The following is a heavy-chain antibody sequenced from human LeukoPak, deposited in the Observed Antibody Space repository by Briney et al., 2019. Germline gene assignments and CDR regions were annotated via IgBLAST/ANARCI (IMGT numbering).Heavy chain of an antibody. J-gene: IGHJ4*02. D-gene: IGHD4-17*01. CDR2: ISGSGGST. CDR3: AKVHDYGDYGLYYFDY. V-gene: IGHV3-23*01. Sequence: SLTLSCAVSGFTFKLYWMHWVLRHPRQALGRASAISGSGGSTYYADSVKGRFTISRDNSKNTLYLQMNSLRAEDTAVYYCAKVHDYGDYGLYYFDYWGQGTLVTVSS. CDR1: GFTFKLYW.